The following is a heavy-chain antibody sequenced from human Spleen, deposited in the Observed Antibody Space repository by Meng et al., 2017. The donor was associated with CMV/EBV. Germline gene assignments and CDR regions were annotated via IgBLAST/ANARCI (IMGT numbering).Heavy chain of an antibody. CDR2: INPNSGDT. CDR3: AREGDYSWFDP. CDR1: GYTFNDCC. V-gene: IGHV1-2*06. Sequence: SCKATGYTFNDCCIHWVRQAPGQGLEWMGRINPNSGDTNYAQKFQGRVTMTRDTSIRTTYMALSRLRSDDTAVYYCAREGDYSWFDPWGQGTLVTVSS. D-gene: IGHD4-11*01. J-gene: IGHJ5*02.